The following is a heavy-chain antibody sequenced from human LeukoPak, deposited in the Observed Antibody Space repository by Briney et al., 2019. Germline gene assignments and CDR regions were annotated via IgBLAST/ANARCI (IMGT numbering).Heavy chain of an antibody. CDR3: ARGAQLTDY. V-gene: IGHV3-64*01. Sequence: GGSLRLSCAASGFTFYTYGMHWVRQAPGKGLEYVSGIGADGGTTYYANSVKGRFTISRDNSKYMLYLQMGSLTVDDMAVYYCARGAQLTDYWGQGTLVTVSS. J-gene: IGHJ4*02. CDR2: IGADGGTT. CDR1: GFTFYTYG. D-gene: IGHD6-13*01.